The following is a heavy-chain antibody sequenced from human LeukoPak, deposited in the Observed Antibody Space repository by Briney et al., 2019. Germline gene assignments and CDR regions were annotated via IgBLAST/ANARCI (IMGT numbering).Heavy chain of an antibody. V-gene: IGHV4-30-2*01. Sequence: SETLSLTCTVSGGSISSGGYYWSWIRQPPGKGLEWIGYIYHSGSTYYNPSLKSRVTISVDRSKNQFSLKLSSVTAADTAVYYCARDRGGDRYWYFDLWGRGTLVTVSS. J-gene: IGHJ2*01. CDR1: GGSISSGGYY. D-gene: IGHD2-21*01. CDR3: ARDRGGDRYWYFDL. CDR2: IYHSGST.